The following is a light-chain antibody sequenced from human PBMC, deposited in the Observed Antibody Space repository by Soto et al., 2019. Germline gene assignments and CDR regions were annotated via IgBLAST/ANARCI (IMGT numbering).Light chain of an antibody. CDR3: QQYNNWPTWT. J-gene: IGKJ1*01. CDR2: GAS. Sequence: NVLTQSPATLSLYPGERATLSCRASQSVSSYLAWYQQKPGQPPRLLIYGASTRATGIPARFSGSGSGTEFTLTISSLQSEDFAVYYCQQYNNWPTWTFGQGTKV. V-gene: IGKV3-15*01. CDR1: QSVSSY.